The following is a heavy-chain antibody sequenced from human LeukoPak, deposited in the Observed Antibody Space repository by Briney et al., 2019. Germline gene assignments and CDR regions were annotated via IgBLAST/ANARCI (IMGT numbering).Heavy chain of an antibody. J-gene: IGHJ4*02. CDR1: GFIFSTYS. D-gene: IGHD6-19*01. Sequence: GGSLRLSCAASGFIFSTYSMNWVRQAPGKGLEWLSYISSAGRTIYYADSVRGRFTISRDDAKTSVFLQMNGLRDDDTAVYYCARSEWLTDFDSWGQGTLVTVSS. CDR3: ARSEWLTDFDS. CDR2: ISSAGRTI. V-gene: IGHV3-48*02.